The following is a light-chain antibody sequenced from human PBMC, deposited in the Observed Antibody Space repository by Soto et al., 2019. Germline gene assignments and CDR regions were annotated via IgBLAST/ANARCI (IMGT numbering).Light chain of an antibody. V-gene: IGKV3-11*01. CDR1: QSVSNF. Sequence: EVVLTQSPATLSLSPGDRATLSCRASQSVSNFLAWYQHKPGQAPRLLIYDASNRATGIPARFSGGGSGTDFTLTISSLEPEDFAVYYCQVRSNWPTWTFGQGTKVDIK. CDR3: QVRSNWPTWT. J-gene: IGKJ1*01. CDR2: DAS.